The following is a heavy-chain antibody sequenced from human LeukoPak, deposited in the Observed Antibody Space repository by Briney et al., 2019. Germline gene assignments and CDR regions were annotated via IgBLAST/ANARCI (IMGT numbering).Heavy chain of an antibody. V-gene: IGHV4-39*01. CDR2: IYYSGST. J-gene: IGHJ5*02. CDR1: GGSISSSSCY. Sequence: PSETLSPTCTVSGGSISSSSCYWGWIRQPPGKGLEWIGSIYYSGSTSYNPSLKSRVTISVDTSKNQFSLKLSSVTAADTAVYYCARNSSGGWFDPWGQGTLVTVSS. CDR3: ARNSSGGWFDP. D-gene: IGHD6-19*01.